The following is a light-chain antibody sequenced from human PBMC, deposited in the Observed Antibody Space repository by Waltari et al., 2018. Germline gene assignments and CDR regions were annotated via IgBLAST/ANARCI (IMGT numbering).Light chain of an antibody. V-gene: IGKV3-11*01. Sequence: EIVLTQSPATLSLSPGERATLSCRASQSDNWYLAWYQQRPGQAPRLLLYATSNRATGSPARFSGSGAETDFTLTSSSLVPDDSAVYCCQQRRNGPLTFGGGTKVEIK. J-gene: IGKJ4*02. CDR2: ATS. CDR1: QSDNWY. CDR3: QQRRNGPLT.